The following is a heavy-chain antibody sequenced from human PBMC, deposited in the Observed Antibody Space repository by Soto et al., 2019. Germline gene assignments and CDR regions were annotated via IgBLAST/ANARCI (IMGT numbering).Heavy chain of an antibody. CDR3: TTGWSSKDY. D-gene: IGHD3-3*01. CDR2: IKSKADGGTT. V-gene: IGHV3-15*01. J-gene: IGHJ4*02. CDR1: GFIFSNAL. Sequence: PGGSLRLSCAASGFIFSNALMSWVRQAPGKGLEWVGRIKSKADGGTTNYAAPVKGRFNISRDGSKNTLYLQMNGLKTEDTAVYYCTTGWSSKDYWGQGTLVTVSS.